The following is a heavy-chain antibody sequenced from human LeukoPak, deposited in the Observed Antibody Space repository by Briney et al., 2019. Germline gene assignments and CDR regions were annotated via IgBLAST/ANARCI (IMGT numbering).Heavy chain of an antibody. CDR3: AKDLEGYHAYMDV. CDR2: ISGSGGNT. Sequence: PGGSLRLSCAASGFTFSSYGMSWVRQAPGKGLEWVAVISGSGGNTYYADSVKGRFTFSRDNSKNPLYLQMNSLRAEDTAVYYCAKDLEGYHAYMDVWGKGTTVTVSS. D-gene: IGHD5-18*01. V-gene: IGHV3-23*01. J-gene: IGHJ6*03. CDR1: GFTFSSYG.